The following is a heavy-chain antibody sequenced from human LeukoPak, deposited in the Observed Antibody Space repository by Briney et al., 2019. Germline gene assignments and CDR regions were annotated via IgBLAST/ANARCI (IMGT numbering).Heavy chain of an antibody. D-gene: IGHD3-3*01. J-gene: IGHJ6*03. V-gene: IGHV1-69*05. CDR2: IIPIFGTA. CDR1: GGTFSSYA. Sequence: SVKVSCKASGGTFSSYAISWVRQAPGQGLEWMGGIIPIFGTANYAQKFQGRVTITTDESTSTAYMELSSLRSEDTAVYYCARGRGYDFWSGYYYYYYMDVWGKGTTVTVSS. CDR3: ARGRGYDFWSGYYYYYYMDV.